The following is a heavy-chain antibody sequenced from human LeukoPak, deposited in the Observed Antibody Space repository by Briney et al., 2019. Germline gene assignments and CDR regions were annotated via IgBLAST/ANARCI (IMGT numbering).Heavy chain of an antibody. Sequence: GESLKISCKGSGYSFTSYWVGWVRQMPGKGLEWMGITYPGDSDTRYSPSFQGQVTISADKSISTAYLQWHSLRASDTAVYYCARAGTISSGWTDAFNIWGQGTIVTVSS. J-gene: IGHJ3*02. CDR3: ARAGTISSGWTDAFNI. D-gene: IGHD6-19*01. CDR2: TYPGDSDT. CDR1: GYSFTSYW. V-gene: IGHV5-51*01.